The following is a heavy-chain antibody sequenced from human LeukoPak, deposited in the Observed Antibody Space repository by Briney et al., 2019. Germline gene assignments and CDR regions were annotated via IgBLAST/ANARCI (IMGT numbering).Heavy chain of an antibody. CDR2: ISSSSSYI. V-gene: IGHV3-21*01. CDR1: GFTFSSYS. Sequence: PGGSLRLSCAASGFTFSSYSMDWVRQAPGKGLEWVSSISSSSSYIYYADSVKGRFTISRDNAKNSLYLQMNSLRAEDTAVYYCARAPAAAAFDIWGQGTMVTVSS. J-gene: IGHJ3*02. CDR3: ARAPAAAAFDI. D-gene: IGHD6-13*01.